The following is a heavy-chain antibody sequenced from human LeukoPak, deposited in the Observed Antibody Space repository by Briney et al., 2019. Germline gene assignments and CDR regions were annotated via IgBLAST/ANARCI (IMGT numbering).Heavy chain of an antibody. CDR3: ARDYADYVGYFFFDY. CDR1: GFTFNNYA. J-gene: IGHJ4*02. D-gene: IGHD4-17*01. CDR2: ISGGGETT. Sequence: PGGSLRLSCAASGFTFNNYAMNWLRQAPGKGLEWISSISGGGETTYYADSEKGRFTISRDNSHNTLYLQMNSLRAEDTAVYYCARDYADYVGYFFFDYWGQGTLVTVSS. V-gene: IGHV3-23*01.